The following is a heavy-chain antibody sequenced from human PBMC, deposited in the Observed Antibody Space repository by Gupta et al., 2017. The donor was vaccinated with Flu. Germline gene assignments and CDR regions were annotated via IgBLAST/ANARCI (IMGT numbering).Heavy chain of an antibody. Sequence: QLQLQESGPGLVKPSETLSLTCTVSGGSIVSSDYYWSWIRQPPGKGLEYIGSVYYVGSTYYNLFLESRVTISIDTSKNQFSLKLISVTAADTALYYCARSGDYFDSWGQGALVTVSS. J-gene: IGHJ4*02. CDR2: VYYVGST. V-gene: IGHV4-39*01. CDR3: ARSGDYFDS. D-gene: IGHD4-17*01. CDR1: GGSIVSSDYY.